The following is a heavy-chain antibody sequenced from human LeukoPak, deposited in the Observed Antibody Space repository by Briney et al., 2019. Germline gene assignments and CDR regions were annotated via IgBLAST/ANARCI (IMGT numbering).Heavy chain of an antibody. CDR1: GFTFSSYS. CDR2: ISSSSTI. J-gene: IGHJ6*03. Sequence: GGSLRLSCAASGFTFSSYSMNWVRQAPGKGLEWVSYISSSSTIYYADSVKGRFTISRDNAKNSLYLQMNSLRDEDTAVYYCARLSEPHYYYYYYMDVWGKGTTVTVSS. V-gene: IGHV3-48*02. CDR3: ARLSEPHYYYYYYMDV.